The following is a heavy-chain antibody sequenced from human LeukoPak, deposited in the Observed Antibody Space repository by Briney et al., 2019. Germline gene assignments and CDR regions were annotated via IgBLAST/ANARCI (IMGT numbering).Heavy chain of an antibody. CDR3: TRGRAVVVYYFDY. Sequence: GGSLRLSCTASGFTFGDYAMSWVRQAPGKGLEWVGFIRSKAYGGTTEYAASVKGRFTISRDDSKSIAYLQINSLKTEDTAVYYCTRGRAVVVYYFDYWGQGTLVTVSS. J-gene: IGHJ4*02. D-gene: IGHD3-22*01. CDR2: IRSKAYGGTT. CDR1: GFTFGDYA. V-gene: IGHV3-49*04.